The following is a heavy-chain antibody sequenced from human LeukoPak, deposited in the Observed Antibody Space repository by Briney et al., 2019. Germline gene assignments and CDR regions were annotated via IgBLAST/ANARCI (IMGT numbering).Heavy chain of an antibody. J-gene: IGHJ6*02. Sequence: SETLSLTCTVSGGSISSYYWSWIRQPPGKGLEWIGYIYYSGSTNYNPSLKSRVTISVDTSKNQFSLKLSSVTAADTAVYYCARLSSTVTTTAGLYYYYGMDVWGQGTTVTVSS. CDR3: ARLSSTVTTTAGLYYYYGMDV. CDR1: GGSISSYY. D-gene: IGHD4-11*01. CDR2: IYYSGST. V-gene: IGHV4-59*08.